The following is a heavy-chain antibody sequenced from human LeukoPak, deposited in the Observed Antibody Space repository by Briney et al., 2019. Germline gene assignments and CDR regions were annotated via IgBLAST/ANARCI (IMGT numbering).Heavy chain of an antibody. CDR3: ARSGIVVIPAAILGGFDP. CDR1: GFTFSSYA. D-gene: IGHD2-2*01. CDR2: ISYDGSNK. V-gene: IGHV3-30-3*01. Sequence: GGSLRLSCAAPGFTFSSYAMHWVRQAPGKGLEWVAVISYDGSNKYYADSVKGRFTISRDNSKNTLYLQMNSLRAEDTAVYYCARSGIVVIPAAILGGFDPWGQGTLVTVSS. J-gene: IGHJ5*02.